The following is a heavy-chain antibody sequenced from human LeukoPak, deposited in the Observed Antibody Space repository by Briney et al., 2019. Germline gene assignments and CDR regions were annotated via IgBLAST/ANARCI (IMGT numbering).Heavy chain of an antibody. CDR1: GASISSSY. V-gene: IGHV4-59*01. D-gene: IGHD6-19*01. CDR2: IYYSGTT. CDR3: ARGQPQRYSSGWYVNWFDP. J-gene: IGHJ5*02. Sequence: SETLSLTCTVSGASISSSYWSWIRQPPGKGLEWIGYIYYSGTTKYHPSLKSRATISVDASKNQFSLKVNSVAAADTAVYYCARGQPQRYSSGWYVNWFDPWGQGTLVTVSS.